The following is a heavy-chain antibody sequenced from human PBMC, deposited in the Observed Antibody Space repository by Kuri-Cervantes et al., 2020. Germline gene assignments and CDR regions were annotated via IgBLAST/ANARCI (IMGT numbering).Heavy chain of an antibody. Sequence: GGSLRLSCAASGFTFTRYAMTWVRQAPGKGLEWVSSLTRGGSTFYAASVRGRFTMSGDLSKNTVYLQMNSLRAEDTAVYYCAKDSGDYGRLGYYYYYGMDVWGQGTTVTVSS. D-gene: IGHD4-17*01. J-gene: IGHJ6*02. CDR1: GFTFTRYA. V-gene: IGHV3-23*01. CDR3: AKDSGDYGRLGYYYYYGMDV. CDR2: LTRGGST.